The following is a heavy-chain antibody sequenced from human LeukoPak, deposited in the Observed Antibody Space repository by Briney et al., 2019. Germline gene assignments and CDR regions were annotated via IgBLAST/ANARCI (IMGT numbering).Heavy chain of an antibody. CDR2: ISYDGSDK. CDR1: GFTFSSSA. J-gene: IGHJ5*02. CDR3: ASSTTLDHWFDP. V-gene: IGHV3-30*01. Sequence: GGSLRLSCAASGFTFSSSAMHWVRQAPGKGLEWVAVISYDGSDKYYPDSVKGRFTISRDNSKNRLYLQMDSLRAEDTAVYYCASSTTLDHWFDPWGQGTLVTVSS. D-gene: IGHD1-1*01.